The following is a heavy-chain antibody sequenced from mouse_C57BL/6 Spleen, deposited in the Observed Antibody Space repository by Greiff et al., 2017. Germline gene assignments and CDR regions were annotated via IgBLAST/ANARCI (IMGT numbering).Heavy chain of an antibody. CDR3: AFITTVVAPDY. V-gene: IGHV14-2*01. CDR2: IDPEDGET. D-gene: IGHD1-1*01. Sequence: DVQLQESGAELVKPGASVKLSCTASGFTIKDYYMHWVKQRTEQGLEWIGRIDPEDGETKYAPKFQGKATITADTSSNTAYLQLSSLTSEDTAFYYCAFITTVVAPDYWGQGTTLTVSS. CDR1: GFTIKDYY. J-gene: IGHJ2*01.